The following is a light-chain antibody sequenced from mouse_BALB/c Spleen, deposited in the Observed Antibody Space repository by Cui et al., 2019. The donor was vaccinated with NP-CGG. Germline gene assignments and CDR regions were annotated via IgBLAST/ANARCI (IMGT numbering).Light chain of an antibody. V-gene: IGLV1*01. CDR3: ALWYSNHWV. Sequence: QAVVPQESALTTSPGATVTLTCRSSTGPVTTSNYANWVQEKPDHLFTGLIGGTNNRAPGVPARFSGSLIGDKAALTITGAQTEDEAIYFCALWYSNHWVFGGGTKLTVL. CDR2: GTN. CDR1: TGPVTTSNY. J-gene: IGLJ1*01.